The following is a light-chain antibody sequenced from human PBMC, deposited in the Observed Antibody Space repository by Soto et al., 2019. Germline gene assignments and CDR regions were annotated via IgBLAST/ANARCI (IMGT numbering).Light chain of an antibody. CDR2: GNS. CDR3: QSYDSSLSVLYV. CDR1: SSNNGAGYD. Sequence: QSVLTQAPSVSGAPGQRVTISCTGGSSNNGAGYDVHWYQQLPGTAPKLLIYGNSNRPSGVPDRFSGSKSGTSASLAITGLQAEDEADYYCQSYDSSLSVLYVFGTGTKVTVL. J-gene: IGLJ1*01. V-gene: IGLV1-40*01.